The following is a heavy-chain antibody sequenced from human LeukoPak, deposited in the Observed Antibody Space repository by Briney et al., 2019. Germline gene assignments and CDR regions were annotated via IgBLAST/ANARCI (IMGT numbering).Heavy chain of an antibody. CDR1: GGSISSSNW. CDR3: ASPDYYYDSSGYYYAS. V-gene: IGHV4-4*02. CDR2: IYHSGST. J-gene: IGHJ4*02. Sequence: SETLSLTCAVSGGSISSSNWCSWVRQSPGKGLEWIGEIYHSGSTNYNPSLKSRVTISVDKSKNQFSLKLSSVTAADTAVYYCASPDYYYDSSGYYYASWGQGTLVTVSS. D-gene: IGHD3-22*01.